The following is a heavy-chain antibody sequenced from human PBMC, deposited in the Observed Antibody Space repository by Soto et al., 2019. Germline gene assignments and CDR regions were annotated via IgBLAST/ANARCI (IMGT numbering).Heavy chain of an antibody. D-gene: IGHD3-9*01. CDR2: ISWNSGSI. CDR1: GFTFDDYA. V-gene: IGHV3-9*01. CDR3: AKDMDDILTGSLAD. Sequence: EVQLVESGGGLVQPGRSLRLSCAASGFTFDDYAMHWVRQAPGKGLEWVSGISWNSGSIGYADSVKGRFTISRDNAKNSLYLQMNSLRAEDTAVYYCAKDMDDILTGSLADWGQGTLVTVSS. J-gene: IGHJ4*02.